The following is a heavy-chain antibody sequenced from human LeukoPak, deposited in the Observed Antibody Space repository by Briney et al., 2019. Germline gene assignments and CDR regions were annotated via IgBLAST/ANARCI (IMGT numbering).Heavy chain of an antibody. CDR3: ARGLSSTSLETPGYYYYMDV. CDR2: ISAYNGNT. J-gene: IGHJ6*03. V-gene: IGHV1-18*01. CDR1: GYTFTSYG. D-gene: IGHD2-2*01. Sequence: GASVKVSCKASGYTFTSYGISWVRQAPGQGLEWMGWISAYNGNTNYAQKLQARVTMTTDTSTSTAYMELRSLRSDDTAVYYCARGLSSTSLETPGYYYYMDVWGKGTTVTVSS.